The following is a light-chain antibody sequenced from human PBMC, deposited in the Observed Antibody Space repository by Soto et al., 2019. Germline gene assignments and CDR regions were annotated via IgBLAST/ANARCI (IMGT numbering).Light chain of an antibody. J-gene: IGLJ1*01. CDR2: EVT. CDR3: SSYTGSSNFV. V-gene: IGLV2-8*01. Sequence: SALTQPPSASGSPGQSVTISCTGTTSDFGNYNFVSWYQQHPGEAPKLLIYEVTKRPSGVPDRFSGSKSGNTASLTVSGLQAEDEADYYCSSYTGSSNFVFGTGTKVTVL. CDR1: TSDFGNYNF.